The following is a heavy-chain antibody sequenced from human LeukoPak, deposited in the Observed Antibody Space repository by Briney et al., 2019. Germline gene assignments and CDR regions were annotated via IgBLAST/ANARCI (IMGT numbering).Heavy chain of an antibody. CDR2: INPSGGST. D-gene: IGHD6-13*01. CDR3: ARGPYSGSWSWVVT. CDR1: GYTFSSYH. V-gene: IGHV1-46*01. Sequence: GASVTVSFKASGYTFSSYHMHWVRQAPGQGLEWMGIINPSGGSTTYAQKFQGRVTMTRDTSTSTVYMELSSLRSEDTAVYYCARGPYSGSWSWVVTSGPGTLVTASS. J-gene: IGHJ5*02.